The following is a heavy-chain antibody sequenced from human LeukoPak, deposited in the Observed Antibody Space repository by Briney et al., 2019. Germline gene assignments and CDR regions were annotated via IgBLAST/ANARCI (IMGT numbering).Heavy chain of an antibody. CDR2: MYPNSGNT. CDR3: ARGSGILRFLEWLGVYYYGMDV. J-gene: IGHJ6*02. V-gene: IGHV1-8*01. D-gene: IGHD3-3*01. CDR1: GYTFTSYD. Sequence: GASVKVSCKASGYTFTSYDINWVRQATGQGLEWMGWMYPNSGNTGYAQKFQGRVTMTRNTSISTAYMELSSLRSEDTAVYYCARGSGILRFLEWLGVYYYGMDVWGQGTTVSVSS.